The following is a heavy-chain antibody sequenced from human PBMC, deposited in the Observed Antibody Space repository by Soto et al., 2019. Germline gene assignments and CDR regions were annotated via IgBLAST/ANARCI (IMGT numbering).Heavy chain of an antibody. CDR2: IYPGDSDT. CDR3: ARLGYYDSSGYYYYYYGMDV. CDR1: GYSFTSYW. V-gene: IGHV5-51*01. J-gene: IGHJ6*02. D-gene: IGHD3-22*01. Sequence: GESLKISCKGSGYSFTSYWIGWVRQMPGKGLEWMGIIYPGDSDTRYSPSFQGQVTISADKSISTAYLQWSSLKASDTAMYYCARLGYYDSSGYYYYYYGMDVWGQGTTVTVS.